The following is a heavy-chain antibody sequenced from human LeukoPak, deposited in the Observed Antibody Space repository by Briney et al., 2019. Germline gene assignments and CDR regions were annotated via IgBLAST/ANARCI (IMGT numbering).Heavy chain of an antibody. Sequence: SETLSLTCIVSGDSITNHYWSLIRRPPGKGLEWIGYIYYNGIINYNPSLTSRVTISVDTSRNQFSMKLNSVTAADTAVYYCAGSGGLANTGAVFDYWGQGTLVTVSS. CDR1: GDSITNHY. CDR3: AGSGGLANTGAVFDY. D-gene: IGHD3-10*01. V-gene: IGHV4-59*11. J-gene: IGHJ4*02. CDR2: IYYNGII.